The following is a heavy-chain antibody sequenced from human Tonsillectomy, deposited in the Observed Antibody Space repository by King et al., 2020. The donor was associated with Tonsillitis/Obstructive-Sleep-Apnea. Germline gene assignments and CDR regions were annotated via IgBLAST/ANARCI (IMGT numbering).Heavy chain of an antibody. Sequence: VQLVESGGGLVQPGGSLRLSCAASGFPFSRYAINWVRPPPGKGLAWVSAISGSGNSTYYAASVKGRFTISSDNSKNTLYLQMNSLRAEDTAIYYCADPGGSSGPHDVFDIWGQGTMVTVSS. V-gene: IGHV3-23*04. CDR1: GFPFSRYA. J-gene: IGHJ3*02. D-gene: IGHD3-22*01. CDR3: ADPGGSSGPHDVFDI. CDR2: ISGSGNST.